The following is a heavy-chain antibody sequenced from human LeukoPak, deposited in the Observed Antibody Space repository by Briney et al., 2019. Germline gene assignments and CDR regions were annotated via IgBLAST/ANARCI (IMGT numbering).Heavy chain of an antibody. CDR3: ARAMVTIFGVAPPTYYYGMDV. CDR2: INPNSGGT. CDR1: GYTFTGYY. D-gene: IGHD3-3*01. V-gene: IGHV1-2*02. J-gene: IGHJ6*02. Sequence: ASVKVSCKASGYTFTGYYMHWVRQAPGQGLEWMGWINPNSGGTNYAQKFQGRVTMTRDTSISTAYMELSRLRSDDTAVYYCARAMVTIFGVAPPTYYYGMDVWGQGTTVTVSS.